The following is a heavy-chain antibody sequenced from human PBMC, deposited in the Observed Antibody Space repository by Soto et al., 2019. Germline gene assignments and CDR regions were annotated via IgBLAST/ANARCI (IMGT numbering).Heavy chain of an antibody. V-gene: IGHV3-30*18. CDR1: GFSFSSFA. CDR3: AKVKSSSSVGWFDS. CDR2: ISYNGSKK. Sequence: VQLVESGGNVVQPGKSLRLTCAASGFSFSSFALHWVRQAPGKGLEWVGVISYNGSKKYYADSVRGRFNISRDNSEKKLYLQMSSLRREDTAVYYCAKVKSSSSVGWFDSWGRGTAVIVSS. J-gene: IGHJ5*01. D-gene: IGHD2-2*01.